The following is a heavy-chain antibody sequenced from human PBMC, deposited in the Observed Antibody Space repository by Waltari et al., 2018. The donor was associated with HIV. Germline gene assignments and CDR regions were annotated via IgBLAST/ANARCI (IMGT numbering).Heavy chain of an antibody. J-gene: IGHJ4*02. CDR3: ATPPGAYSSSWPGY. V-gene: IGHV4-38-2*01. CDR1: GYSISSGYY. CDR2: IYHSGST. Sequence: QVQLQESGPGLVKPSETLSLTCAVSGYSISSGYYWGWIRQPPGKGLEWIGSIYHSGSTYYNPSLKSRVTISVDTSKNQFSLKLSSVTAADTAVYYCATPPGAYSSSWPGYWGQGTLVTVSS. D-gene: IGHD6-13*01.